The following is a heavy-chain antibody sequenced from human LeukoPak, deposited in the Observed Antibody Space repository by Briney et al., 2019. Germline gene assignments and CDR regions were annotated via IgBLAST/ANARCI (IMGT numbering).Heavy chain of an antibody. CDR2: IYYSGST. CDR1: GGSVSSGSYY. D-gene: IGHD3-10*01. Sequence: PSETLSLTCTVSGGSVSSGSYYWSWIRQPPGKGLEWIGYIYYSGSTKYNPSLKSRVTISVDTSKNQFSLKLSSVTAADTAVYYCGRVLYYNSGIYSASAGPPSYWAQEPRVTVPS. J-gene: IGHJ4*02. V-gene: IGHV4-61*01. CDR3: GRVLYYNSGIYSASAGPPSY.